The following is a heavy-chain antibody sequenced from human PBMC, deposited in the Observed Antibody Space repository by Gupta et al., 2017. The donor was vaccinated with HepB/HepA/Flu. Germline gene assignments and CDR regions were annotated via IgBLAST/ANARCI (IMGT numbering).Heavy chain of an antibody. CDR3: ARDMIVVVSGYDY. D-gene: IGHD3-22*01. J-gene: IGHJ4*02. Sequence: EVQLVESGGGLVQPGGSLRLSCAASGFTFSSYEMNWVRQAPGKGLEWVSYIRSSGSTIYYADSVKGRFTISRDNAKNSLYLQMNSLRAEDTAVYYCARDMIVVVSGYDYWGQGTLVTVSS. V-gene: IGHV3-48*03. CDR2: IRSSGSTI. CDR1: GFTFSSYE.